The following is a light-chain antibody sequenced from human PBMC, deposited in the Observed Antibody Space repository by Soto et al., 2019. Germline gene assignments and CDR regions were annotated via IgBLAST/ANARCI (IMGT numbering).Light chain of an antibody. CDR3: LQYGRGLT. CDR2: AAS. CDR1: QSVGRY. J-gene: IGKJ4*01. Sequence: EMVLTQSPATLSLSPGDRATLSCRASQSVGRYLAWYQQKPGQAPRLLIYAASSRATGIPDRISGSGSGTDFALTISRLEPEDFAVYYCLQYGRGLTFGGGTKVEIK. V-gene: IGKV3-20*01.